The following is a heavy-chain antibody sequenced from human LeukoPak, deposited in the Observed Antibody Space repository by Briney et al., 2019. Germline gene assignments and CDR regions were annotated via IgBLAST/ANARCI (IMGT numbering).Heavy chain of an antibody. CDR1: GFPFSSLA. J-gene: IGHJ4*02. D-gene: IGHD2-2*01. CDR2: ISGSGGNT. V-gene: IGHV3-23*01. Sequence: GGSLRLSCAASGFPFSSLAMSWARQPPGKALEWGSDISGSGGNTYYADSVKGRFNISRDNSKKTLYLQMNRLRAEDTAVYYCAKDRIAGPGEYHGYYFDYWGQGTLVTVSS. CDR3: AKDRIAGPGEYHGYYFDY.